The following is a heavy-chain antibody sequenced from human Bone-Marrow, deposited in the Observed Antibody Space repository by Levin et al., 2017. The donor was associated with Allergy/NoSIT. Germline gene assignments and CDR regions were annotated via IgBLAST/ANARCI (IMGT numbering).Heavy chain of an antibody. Sequence: LSLTCAASGFTFSSYGMHWVRQAPGKGLEWVAVISYDGSNKYYADSVKGRFTISRDNSKNTLYLQMNSLRAEDTAVYYCAKDPPNFWSGYPDYWGQGTLVTVSS. CDR2: ISYDGSNK. J-gene: IGHJ4*02. V-gene: IGHV3-30*18. CDR3: AKDPPNFWSGYPDY. D-gene: IGHD3-3*01. CDR1: GFTFSSYG.